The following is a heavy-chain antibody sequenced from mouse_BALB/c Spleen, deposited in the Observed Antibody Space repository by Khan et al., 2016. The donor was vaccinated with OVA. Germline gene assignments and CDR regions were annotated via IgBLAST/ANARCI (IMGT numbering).Heavy chain of an antibody. CDR3: ARGRAY. D-gene: IGHD3-3*01. V-gene: IGHV3-2*02. J-gene: IGHJ3*01. CDR2: INYSGST. Sequence: EVQLQESGPGLVKPSQSLSLTCTVTGYSLTSNYAWNWIRQFPGNKLEWMGYINYSGSTSYTPSLKSRISITRDTSKNQFFLQLNSVTTGDTATSFCARGRAYWGQGTLVTVSA. CDR1: GYSLTSNYA.